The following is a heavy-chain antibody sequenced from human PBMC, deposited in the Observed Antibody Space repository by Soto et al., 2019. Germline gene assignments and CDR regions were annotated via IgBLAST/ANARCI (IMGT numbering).Heavy chain of an antibody. V-gene: IGHV3-23*01. CDR1: GFTFSSYA. CDR2: ISGSGGST. J-gene: IGHJ4*02. D-gene: IGHD3-9*01. CDR3: AKDPLGVDILTGSREAAGDY. Sequence: GGSLRLSCAASGFTFSSYAMSWVRQAPGKGLEWVSAISGSGGSTYYADSVKGRFTISRDNSKNTLYLQMNSLRAEDTAVYYCAKDPLGVDILTGSREAAGDYWGQGTLVTVSS.